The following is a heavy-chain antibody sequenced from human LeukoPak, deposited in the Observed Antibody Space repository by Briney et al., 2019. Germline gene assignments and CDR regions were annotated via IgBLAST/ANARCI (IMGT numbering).Heavy chain of an antibody. CDR2: IKPDGNEK. CDR3: ATTSRTVTGLDY. V-gene: IGHV3-7*01. J-gene: IGHJ4*02. CDR1: GFTLTTYW. D-gene: IGHD4-17*01. Sequence: GGSLRLSCTASGFTLTTYWLTWGRQAPGRGLEWVANIKPDGNEKYYVDSVKGRFTISRDNAENSLYLQMNSLRAEDTAIYYCATTSRTVTGLDYWGQGTLLTVSS.